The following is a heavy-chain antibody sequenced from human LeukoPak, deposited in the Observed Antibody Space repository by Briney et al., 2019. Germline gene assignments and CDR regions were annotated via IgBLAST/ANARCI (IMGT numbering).Heavy chain of an antibody. D-gene: IGHD4-11*01. CDR3: ARDYYSRFDP. CDR1: GGSISSYY. J-gene: IGHJ5*02. V-gene: IGHV4-59*01. Sequence: SETLSLTCTVSGGSISSYYWSWIRQPPGKGLEWIGYIYYSGSTNYNPSLKSRVTISVDTSKNQFSLKLSSVTAADTAVYNCARDYYSRFDPWGQGTLVTVSS. CDR2: IYYSGST.